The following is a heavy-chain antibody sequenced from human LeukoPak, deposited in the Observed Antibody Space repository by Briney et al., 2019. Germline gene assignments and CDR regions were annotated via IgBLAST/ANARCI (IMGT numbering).Heavy chain of an antibody. CDR3: ASSDGSRTFDVDYIDV. J-gene: IGHJ6*03. D-gene: IGHD3-10*01. CDR2: ISSSSSDI. CDR1: GFTFSSDT. Sequence: GGSLRLSCAASGFTFSSDTMNWGRHAPGTGQEWVSSISSSSSDIYYADSVKGRFTISRDNAKNSLYLQMNSLRAEDTAVYYGASSDGSRTFDVDYIDVCGKGDTVSISS. V-gene: IGHV3-21*01.